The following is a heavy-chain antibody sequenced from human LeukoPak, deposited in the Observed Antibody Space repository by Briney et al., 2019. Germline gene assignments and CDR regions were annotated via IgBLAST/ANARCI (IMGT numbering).Heavy chain of an antibody. CDR2: IYTTGST. V-gene: IGHV4-4*07. J-gene: IGHJ4*02. CDR3: ARMMYFDSTGYYKDPYYFQY. D-gene: IGHD3-22*01. CDR1: GGSISSYY. Sequence: SETLPLTCTVSGGSISSYYWNWIRQPAGKGLEWIGRIYTTGSTDYNPSLKSRVTMSLDMSKNQFSLRLTSVTAADTAVYYCARMMYFDSTGYYKDPYYFQYWGQGSLVTVSS.